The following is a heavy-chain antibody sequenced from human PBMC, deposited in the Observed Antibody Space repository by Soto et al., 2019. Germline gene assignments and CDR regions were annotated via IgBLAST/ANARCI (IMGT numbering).Heavy chain of an antibody. CDR1: GGSFSGYY. J-gene: IGHJ5*02. V-gene: IGHV4-34*01. D-gene: IGHD2-2*01. Sequence: SETLSLTCAVYGGSFSGYYWSWIRQPPGKGLEWIGEINHSGSTNYNPSLKSRVTISVDTSKNQFSLKLSSVTAADTAVYYCARVGKSGRRYCSSTSCYAGWFDPWGQGTLVTVSS. CDR3: ARVGKSGRRYCSSTSCYAGWFDP. CDR2: INHSGST.